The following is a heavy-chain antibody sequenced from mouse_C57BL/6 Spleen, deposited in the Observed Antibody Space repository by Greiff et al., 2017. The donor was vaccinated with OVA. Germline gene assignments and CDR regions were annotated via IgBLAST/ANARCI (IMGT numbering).Heavy chain of an antibody. Sequence: EVMLVESGGGLVKPGGSLKLSCAASGFTFSDYGMHWVRQAPEKGLEWVAYISSGSSTIYYADTVKGRFTISRDNAKNTLFLQMTSLRSEDTAMYYCARTYDYDGGAWFAYWGQGTLVTVSA. D-gene: IGHD2-4*01. CDR3: ARTYDYDGGAWFAY. CDR1: GFTFSDYG. CDR2: ISSGSSTI. J-gene: IGHJ3*01. V-gene: IGHV5-17*01.